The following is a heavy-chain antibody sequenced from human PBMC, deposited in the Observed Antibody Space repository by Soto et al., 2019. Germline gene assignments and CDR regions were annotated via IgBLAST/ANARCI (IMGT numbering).Heavy chain of an antibody. Sequence: PGGSLRLSCAASGFTFSSYTMNWFRQAPGKGLEWVSVITGNSDHILYADSVRGRFTISRDNSKNTLYLHMNSLRDEDTAIYYCAKSDGYSWYAVDVWGQGTTVTVSS. D-gene: IGHD6-13*01. J-gene: IGHJ6*02. CDR3: AKSDGYSWYAVDV. CDR2: ITGNSDHI. CDR1: GFTFSSYT. V-gene: IGHV3-23*01.